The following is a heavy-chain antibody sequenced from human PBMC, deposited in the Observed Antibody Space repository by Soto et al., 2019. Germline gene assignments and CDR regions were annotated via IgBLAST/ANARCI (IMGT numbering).Heavy chain of an antibody. V-gene: IGHV4-39*07. CDR1: GGAILDSTYY. J-gene: IGHJ4*02. CDR2: IFYSGGT. CDR3: ARGNVVAIDY. D-gene: IGHD2-21*01. Sequence: SETLSLTCTVSGGAILDSTYYWAWIRQPPGKGLEWIGTIFYSGGTFYTPSLKSRVTMSVDTSKNQFSLKLTSVTAADTAVYYCARGNVVAIDYWGQGTLVTVSS.